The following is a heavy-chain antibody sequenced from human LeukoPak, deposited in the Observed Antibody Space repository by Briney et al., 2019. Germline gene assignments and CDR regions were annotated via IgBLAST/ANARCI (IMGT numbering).Heavy chain of an antibody. CDR2: ISYDGSNK. CDR1: RFTFSSYA. CDR3: ARTGLTYLTTVTTWFAY. V-gene: IGHV3-30*04. D-gene: IGHD4-17*01. J-gene: IGHJ4*02. Sequence: GGSLRLSCAASRFTFSSYAMHWVRQAPGKGLEWVAIISYDGSNKYYGDSVKGRFTISRDNSKNTLFLQMNSLRAEDTAVYYCARTGLTYLTTVTTWFAYWGQGTLVTVSS.